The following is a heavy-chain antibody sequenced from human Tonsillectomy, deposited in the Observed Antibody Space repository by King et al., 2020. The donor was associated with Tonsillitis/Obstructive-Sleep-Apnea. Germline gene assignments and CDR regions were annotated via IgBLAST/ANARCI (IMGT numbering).Heavy chain of an antibody. CDR3: ARGDMVQGVMVH. CDR2: INHSGST. CDR1: GGSFRGYY. Sequence: VQLQQWGAGLLKPSETPSLTCAVYGGSFRGYYWGRIRQPPGKGLEWIGGINHSGSTNSNPSPKSRVTISVDTSKNQFSLKLSSVTAADTAVYYCARGDMVQGVMVHWGQGTLVTVSS. V-gene: IGHV4-34*01. J-gene: IGHJ4*02. D-gene: IGHD3-10*01.